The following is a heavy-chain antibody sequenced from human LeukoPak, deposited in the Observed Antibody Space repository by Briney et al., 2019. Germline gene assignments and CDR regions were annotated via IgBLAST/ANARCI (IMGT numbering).Heavy chain of an antibody. CDR3: AKARTKVATVTYFDY. CDR1: GFTFSSYG. Sequence: PGGSLRLSCGASGFTFSSYGMDWVRQAPGKGLEWVAFISYEGSNKYYADSVKGRFTISRDNSKNTLYLQMNSLRAEDTAVYYCAKARTKVATVTYFDYWGQGTLVTVSS. CDR2: ISYEGSNK. D-gene: IGHD5-12*01. V-gene: IGHV3-30*18. J-gene: IGHJ4*02.